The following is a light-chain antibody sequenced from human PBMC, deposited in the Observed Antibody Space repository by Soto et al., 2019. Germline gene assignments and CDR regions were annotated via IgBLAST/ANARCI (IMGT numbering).Light chain of an antibody. V-gene: IGKV4-1*01. J-gene: IGKJ1*01. CDR1: QTVLHGSNY. CDR3: QQYYTTPVT. CDR2: WAS. Sequence: DLVMTQSPDSLAVSLGERATINCKSSQTVLHGSNYLAWYQQKPGQPPKLLIYWASTRESGVPDRFSGRGSGTDFTLTISSLQAEDVAVYYCQQYYTTPVTFGQGTKVEIK.